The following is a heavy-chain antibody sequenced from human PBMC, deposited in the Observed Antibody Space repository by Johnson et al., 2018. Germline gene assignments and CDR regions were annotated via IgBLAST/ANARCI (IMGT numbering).Heavy chain of an antibody. Sequence: QVQLVQSGAEVKKXGASXKVXCKASGYTFTRHYMHWVRQAPGQGLEWMGIINPSGGSTSYAQKFQGRVTMTRDPSTSTVYMELSSLRSEDTAMYYCAVSSDAFDIWGQGTMVTVSS. CDR2: INPSGGST. CDR1: GYTFTRHY. D-gene: IGHD2-2*01. V-gene: IGHV1-46*01. J-gene: IGHJ3*02. CDR3: AVSSDAFDI.